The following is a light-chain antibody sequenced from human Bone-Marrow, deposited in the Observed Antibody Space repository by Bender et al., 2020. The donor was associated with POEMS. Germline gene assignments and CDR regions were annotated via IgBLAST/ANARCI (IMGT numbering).Light chain of an antibody. CDR2: GYN. J-gene: IGLJ3*02. Sequence: QSVLTQPPSVSEAPGQRVTISCTGSSSNIGAGYDVHWYKQLPGTAPKLLIYGYNNRPSGVPDRFSGSKSGTSASLAITGLQAEDGGDYSCQSYDNSLGGWVFGGGTKLTVL. CDR1: SSNIGAGYD. V-gene: IGLV1-40*01. CDR3: QSYDNSLGGWV.